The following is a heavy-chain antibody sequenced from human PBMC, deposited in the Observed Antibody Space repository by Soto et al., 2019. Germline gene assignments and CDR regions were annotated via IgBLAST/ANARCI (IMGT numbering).Heavy chain of an antibody. J-gene: IGHJ4*02. Sequence: QVQLVQSGAEVKKPGSSVKVSCKASGGTFSSYTISWVRQAPGQGLEWMGRIIPILGIANYAQKFQGRVTITADKSTSTAYMELSSLRSEDTAVYYCARGAPIAVAGTSAWGQGTLVTVSS. V-gene: IGHV1-69*02. CDR3: ARGAPIAVAGTSA. CDR1: GGTFSSYT. CDR2: IIPILGIA. D-gene: IGHD6-19*01.